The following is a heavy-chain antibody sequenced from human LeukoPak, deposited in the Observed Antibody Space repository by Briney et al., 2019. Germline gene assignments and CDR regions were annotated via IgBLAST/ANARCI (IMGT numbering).Heavy chain of an antibody. CDR1: GFTVSSNS. V-gene: IGHV3-53*01. CDR3: ARRAGAYSHPYDY. J-gene: IGHJ4*02. D-gene: IGHD4/OR15-4a*01. CDR2: IYSDNT. Sequence: GSLRLSCAASGFTVSSNSMSWVRQAPGKGLEWVSFIYSDNTHYSDSVKGRFTISRDNSKNTLYLQMNSLRAEDTAVYYCARRAGAYSHPYDYWGQGTLVTVSS.